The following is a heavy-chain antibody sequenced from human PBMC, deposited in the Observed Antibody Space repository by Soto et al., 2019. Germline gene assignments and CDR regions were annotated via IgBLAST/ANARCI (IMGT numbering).Heavy chain of an antibody. J-gene: IGHJ4*02. V-gene: IGHV3-7*05. CDR2: IKKDGSET. Sequence: EVQLVESGGGLVQPGGSLRLSCAASGFTFSAYWMNWVRLAPGKGLEWVANIKKDGSETNYLDSVKGRFTISRDNAKNSLFLQMNSLRAEDTAVYFCVAESGWLSDYWGQGTQLTVSS. CDR1: GFTFSAYW. CDR3: VAESGWLSDY. D-gene: IGHD6-19*01.